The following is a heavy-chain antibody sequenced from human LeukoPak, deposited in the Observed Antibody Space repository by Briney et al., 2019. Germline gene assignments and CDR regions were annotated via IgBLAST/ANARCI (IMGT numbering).Heavy chain of an antibody. D-gene: IGHD1-26*01. V-gene: IGHV3-23*01. CDR3: AKAKAKSGSYYFDY. J-gene: IGHJ4*02. CDR2: ISGSGDRI. CDR1: GLTFNNYA. Sequence: GGSLRLSCAASGLTFNNYAMNWVRQAPGKGLEWVSAISGSGDRIYYADSVKGRFTISRGNSKDTLYLQMNTMRGEDTAVYFCAKAKAKSGSYYFDYWGQGTLVTVSS.